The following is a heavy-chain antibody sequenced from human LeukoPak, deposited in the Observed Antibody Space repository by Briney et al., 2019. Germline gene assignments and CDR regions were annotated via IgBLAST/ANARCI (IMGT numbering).Heavy chain of an antibody. CDR2: ISSSSSTI. D-gene: IGHD4-23*01. CDR3: ARERWNYFDY. J-gene: IGHJ4*02. CDR1: GFTFSSFG. Sequence: GGSLRLSCAASGFTFSSFGMNWVRQAPGKGLEWVSYISSSSSTIYYADSVKGRFTISRDNAKNSLYLQMNSLRDEDTAVYYCARERWNYFDYWGQGTLVTVSS. V-gene: IGHV3-48*02.